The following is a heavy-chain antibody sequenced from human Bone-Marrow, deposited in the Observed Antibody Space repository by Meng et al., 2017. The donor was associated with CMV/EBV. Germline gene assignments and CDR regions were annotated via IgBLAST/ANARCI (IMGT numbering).Heavy chain of an antibody. J-gene: IGHJ4*02. CDR1: GFTFSSYS. Sequence: GEYLKISCAASGFTFSSYSMNWVRQAPGKGLEWVTVISYDGSNKYYADSVKGRFTISRDNSKNTLYLQMNSLRTEDTAVYYCARAPGSYIDYWGQGTLVTVSS. V-gene: IGHV3-30*03. D-gene: IGHD3-10*01. CDR2: ISYDGSNK. CDR3: ARAPGSYIDY.